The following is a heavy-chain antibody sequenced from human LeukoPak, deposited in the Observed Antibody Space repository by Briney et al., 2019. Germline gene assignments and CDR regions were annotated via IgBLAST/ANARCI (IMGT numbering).Heavy chain of an antibody. CDR3: ARESPYNWNVKGFDY. J-gene: IGHJ4*02. D-gene: IGHD1-1*01. CDR1: GGSFSGYY. V-gene: IGHV4-34*01. CDR2: INHSGST. Sequence: PSETLSLTCAVYGGSFSGYYWSLIRQPPGKGLEWIGEINHSGSTNYNPSLKSRVTISVDTSKNQFSLKLSSVTAADTAVYYCARESPYNWNVKGFDYWGQGTLVTVSS.